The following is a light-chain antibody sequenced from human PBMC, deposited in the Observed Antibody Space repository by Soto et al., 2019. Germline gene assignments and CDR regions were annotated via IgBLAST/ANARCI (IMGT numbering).Light chain of an antibody. Sequence: EIVMTQSPATLSVSPGERATLSCRASQSISSNLAWYQQKPGQAPRLLIYGASTRATGIPARFSGSGSGTDFTLTISRLEPEDFAVYYCQQYGSPRTFGQGTKVDI. CDR1: QSISSN. CDR2: GAS. CDR3: QQYGSPRT. V-gene: IGKV3-15*01. J-gene: IGKJ1*01.